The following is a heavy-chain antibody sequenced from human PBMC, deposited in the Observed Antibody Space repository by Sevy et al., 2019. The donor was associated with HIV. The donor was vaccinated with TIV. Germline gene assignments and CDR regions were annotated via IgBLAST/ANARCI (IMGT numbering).Heavy chain of an antibody. D-gene: IGHD3-22*01. CDR2: ISSSGSTI. Sequence: GGSLRLSCAASGFTFSDYYMSWIRPAPGKGLEWVSYISSSGSTIYYADSVKGRFTISRDNAKNSLYLQMNSLRAEDTAVYYCARINYDSSDDAFDIWGQGTMVTVSS. CDR1: GFTFSDYY. CDR3: ARINYDSSDDAFDI. V-gene: IGHV3-11*01. J-gene: IGHJ3*02.